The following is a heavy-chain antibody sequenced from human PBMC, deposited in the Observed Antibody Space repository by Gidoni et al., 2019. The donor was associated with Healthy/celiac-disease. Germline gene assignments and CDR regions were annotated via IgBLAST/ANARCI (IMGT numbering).Heavy chain of an antibody. CDR3: AKDMDKGRIAAAGLDY. D-gene: IGHD6-13*01. V-gene: IGHV3-9*01. CDR2: ISWNSGSI. Sequence: EVQLVESGGGLVQPGRSLRLSCAASGFTFDDYAMHWVRQAPGKGLEWVSGISWNSGSIGYADSVKGRFTISRDNAKNSLYLQMNSLRAEDTALYYCAKDMDKGRIAAAGLDYWGQGTLVTVSS. CDR1: GFTFDDYA. J-gene: IGHJ4*02.